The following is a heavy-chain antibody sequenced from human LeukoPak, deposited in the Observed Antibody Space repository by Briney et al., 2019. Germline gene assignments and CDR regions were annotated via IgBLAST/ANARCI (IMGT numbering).Heavy chain of an antibody. CDR3: ARDSELPGYYYYYGMDV. Sequence: SETLFLTCTVSGGSISSYYWSWIRQPAGKGLEWIGRIYTSGSTNYNPSLKSRVTMSVDTSKNQFSLKLSSVTAADTAVYYCARDSELPGYYYYYGMDVWGQGTTVTVSS. V-gene: IGHV4-4*07. J-gene: IGHJ6*02. CDR2: IYTSGST. CDR1: GGSISSYY. D-gene: IGHD5-12*01.